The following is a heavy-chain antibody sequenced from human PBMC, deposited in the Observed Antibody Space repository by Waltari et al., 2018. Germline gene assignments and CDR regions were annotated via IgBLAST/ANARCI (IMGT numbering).Heavy chain of an antibody. CDR1: GASINSGDYY. CDR3: ARVDTIFGVVPHADAFDI. D-gene: IGHD3-3*01. V-gene: IGHV4-30-4*08. Sequence: QVHLQESGPGLAKPSQTLSLTCSVSGASINSGDYYWSWIRQPPGKGLVWIGYISYSGTPYYTPSLKRRVSISLDTAKNDLSLEVRSVTAADTAMYYCARVDTIFGVVPHADAFDIWGQGTMVTVAS. CDR2: ISYSGTP. J-gene: IGHJ3*02.